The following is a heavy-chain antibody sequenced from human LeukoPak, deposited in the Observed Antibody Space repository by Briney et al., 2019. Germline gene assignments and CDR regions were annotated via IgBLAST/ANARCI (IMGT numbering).Heavy chain of an antibody. CDR2: IYYSGST. CDR1: GGSISSYY. CDR3: ARGGLSYYGSGSYYDSRSLGTFDY. J-gene: IGHJ4*02. Sequence: PSETLSLTCTVSGGSISSYYWSWIRQPPGKGLEWIGYIYYSGSTNYNPSLKSRVTISVDTSKNQFSLKLSSVTAADTAVYYCARGGLSYYGSGSYYDSRSLGTFDYWGQGTLVTVSS. V-gene: IGHV4-59*01. D-gene: IGHD3-10*01.